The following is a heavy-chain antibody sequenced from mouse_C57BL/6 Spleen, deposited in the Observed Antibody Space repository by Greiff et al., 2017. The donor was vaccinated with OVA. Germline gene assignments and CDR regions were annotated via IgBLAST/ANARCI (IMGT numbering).Heavy chain of an antibody. CDR3: ARRGSSYNY. J-gene: IGHJ2*01. CDR2: IYPGSGST. CDR1: GYTFTSYW. V-gene: IGHV1-55*01. D-gene: IGHD1-1*01. Sequence: QVQLQQPGAELVKPGASVKMSCKASGYTFTSYWITWVKQRPGQGLEWIGDIYPGSGSTNYNEKFKSKATLTVDTSTSTADMQLSSLTSEDSAGYYCARRGSSYNYWGQGTTLTVSS.